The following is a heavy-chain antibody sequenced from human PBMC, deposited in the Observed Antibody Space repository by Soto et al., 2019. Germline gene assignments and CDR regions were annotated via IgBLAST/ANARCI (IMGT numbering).Heavy chain of an antibody. V-gene: IGHV3-74*01. CDR2: MYTDDTTT. J-gene: IGHJ4*02. CDR1: GFTFSSSW. D-gene: IGHD2-15*01. CDR3: VRDRGWSQYDY. Sequence: PGGSLRLSCAASGFTFSSSWMHWVRQAPGKGLVWVSRMYTDDTTTKYADSVKGRFTISRDNTKNTLYLQMNSLRAEDTAVYYCVRDRGWSQYDYWGQGTLVTVSS.